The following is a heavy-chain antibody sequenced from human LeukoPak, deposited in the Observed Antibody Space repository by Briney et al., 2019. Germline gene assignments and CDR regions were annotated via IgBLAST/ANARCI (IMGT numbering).Heavy chain of an antibody. V-gene: IGHV3-64D*09. D-gene: IGHD6-19*01. Sequence: GGSLRLSCSASGFTFSSYAMHWGRQAAGEGLEYGSAMRGNGGSTYYSDSVKGRFTISRDNSKNTLYLQMSSLRAEDTAVYYCSGHSSGWYADWGQGTLVTVSS. CDR1: GFTFSSYA. J-gene: IGHJ1*01. CDR2: MRGNGGST. CDR3: SGHSSGWYAD.